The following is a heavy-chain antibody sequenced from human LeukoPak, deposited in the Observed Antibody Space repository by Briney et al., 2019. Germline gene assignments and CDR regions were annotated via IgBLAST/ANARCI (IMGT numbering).Heavy chain of an antibody. J-gene: IGHJ4*01. V-gene: IGHV3-21*01. CDR2: ISSSTYI. D-gene: IGHD2-2*02. Sequence: GGSLRLSCAASRFTFSSYNMNWVRQAPGKGLEWVSSISSSTYIYYADSVTGRFTISRDNAKNSLYLQMNSLRAEDTAVYYCASGHCSSTSCYRGHWGQGTLVTVSS. CDR3: ASGHCSSTSCYRGH. CDR1: RFTFSSYN.